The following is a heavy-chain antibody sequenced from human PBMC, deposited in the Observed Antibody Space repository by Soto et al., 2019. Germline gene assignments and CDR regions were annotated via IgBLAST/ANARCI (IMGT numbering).Heavy chain of an antibody. CDR3: AKVFWSATGPHDAFDI. V-gene: IGHV3-23*01. CDR2: ISGSGGST. D-gene: IGHD3-3*01. Sequence: EVQLLESGGGLVQPGGSLRLSCAASGFTFNSYAMSWFRQAPGKGLEWVSAISGSGGSTYYADSVKGRFTISRDNSKNTLYLQMNSLRAEDTAVYYCAKVFWSATGPHDAFDIWGQGTMVTVSS. CDR1: GFTFNSYA. J-gene: IGHJ3*02.